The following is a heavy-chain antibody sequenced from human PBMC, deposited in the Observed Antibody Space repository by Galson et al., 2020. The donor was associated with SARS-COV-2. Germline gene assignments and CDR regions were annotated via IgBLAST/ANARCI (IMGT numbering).Heavy chain of an antibody. CDR3: AKLAEGRRSSEDY. D-gene: IGHD1-26*01. V-gene: IGHV4-59*08. Sequence: ETSETLSLTCAVSIGSMTSPYWSWIRQAPGKGLEWIGYISYAGSTTYNPSLKSRVTISIDTSKNQFSLRLTSVTAADTALYYCAKLAEGRRSSEDYWGQGTRVTVSS. CDR2: ISYAGST. J-gene: IGHJ4*02. CDR1: IGSMTSPY.